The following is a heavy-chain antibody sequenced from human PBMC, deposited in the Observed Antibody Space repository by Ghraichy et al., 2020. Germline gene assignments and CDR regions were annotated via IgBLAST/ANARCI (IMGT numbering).Heavy chain of an antibody. J-gene: IGHJ6*03. CDR3: ARHSSYYYMDV. CDR2: IYYSGST. V-gene: IGHV4-39*01. Sequence: SETLSLTCTGSGGAISSSRYYWGWIRQPPGKGVEWIGSIYYSGSTYYNPSLKSRVTISVDTSKNQFSLKLSSVTAADTAVYYCARHSSYYYMDVWGKGTTVTISS. CDR1: GGAISSSRYY.